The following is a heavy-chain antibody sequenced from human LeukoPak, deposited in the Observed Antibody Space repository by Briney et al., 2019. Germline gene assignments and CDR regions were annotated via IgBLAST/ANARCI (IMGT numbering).Heavy chain of an antibody. Sequence: PRASVKVSCTASGGTFSSYAISWVRHAPGQGLEWIGWIIPIFGTANYAQKFQGRVTITADKSTSTAYMELSSLRSEDTAVYYCARAVPEGYSSGWYGGAFDYWGQGTLVTVSS. CDR2: IIPIFGTA. CDR3: ARAVPEGYSSGWYGGAFDY. CDR1: GGTFSSYA. J-gene: IGHJ4*02. V-gene: IGHV1-69*06. D-gene: IGHD6-19*01.